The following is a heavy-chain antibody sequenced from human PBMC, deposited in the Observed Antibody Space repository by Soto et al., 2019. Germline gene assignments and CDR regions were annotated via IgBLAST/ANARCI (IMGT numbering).Heavy chain of an antibody. CDR3: ARIDYGANSVSPWYSMDV. D-gene: IGHD4-17*01. V-gene: IGHV4-31*03. J-gene: IGHJ6*02. Sequence: PSETLSLTCSVSGGSISRGGYLWTWIRQLPGKGLEWIGHIYYTGSTDYIPSLMSRVAMSVDTSKNQFSLILSSVTAADTAVYYCARIDYGANSVSPWYSMDVWGQGTTVTVSS. CDR2: IYYTGST. CDR1: GGSISRGGYL.